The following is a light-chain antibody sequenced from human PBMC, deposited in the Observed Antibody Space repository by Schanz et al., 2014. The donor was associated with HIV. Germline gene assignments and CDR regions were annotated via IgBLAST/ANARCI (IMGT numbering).Light chain of an antibody. CDR2: AAS. Sequence: IQLTQSPSSLSAFVGDRVTITCRASQGISSYLPWYQQKPGKAPKVLIYAASTLQSGVPSRFSGSGSGTDFTLTISSLQPEDFATYYCQQLKSFPLTFGGGTKVEIK. V-gene: IGKV1-9*01. CDR1: QGISSY. CDR3: QQLKSFPLT. J-gene: IGKJ4*01.